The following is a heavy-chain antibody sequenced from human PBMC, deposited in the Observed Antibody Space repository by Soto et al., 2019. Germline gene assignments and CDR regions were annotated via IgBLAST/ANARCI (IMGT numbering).Heavy chain of an antibody. CDR2: INADGSEK. J-gene: IGHJ4*02. CDR3: AKAKFYYDSSPYDS. V-gene: IGHV3-43*02. D-gene: IGHD3-22*01. Sequence: VQMVESGGGVVHPGGSLRLSCAVSEFTFADYAVHWVRQSAGKGLEWVSFINADGSEKYYADSVRGRFTISRDNSKDSFYLQMNSLRLEATAMYYCAKAKFYYDSSPYDSWGQGTLVTVSS. CDR1: EFTFADYA.